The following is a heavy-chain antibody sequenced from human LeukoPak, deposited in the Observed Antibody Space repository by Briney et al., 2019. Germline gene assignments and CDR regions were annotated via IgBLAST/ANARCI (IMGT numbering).Heavy chain of an antibody. D-gene: IGHD3-10*01. V-gene: IGHV3-9*01. J-gene: IGHJ4*02. CDR1: GFNFDDYT. CDR3: AKSHGAGRYYPLEY. CDR2: ISWNSDFI. Sequence: GGSLRLSCAASGFNFDDYTMHWVRQPPGKGLEWVSGISWNSDFIVYGDSVKGRFTISRGNAKNSLYLQMNSLRAEDTALYYCAKSHGAGRYYPLEYWGQGTLLTVSS.